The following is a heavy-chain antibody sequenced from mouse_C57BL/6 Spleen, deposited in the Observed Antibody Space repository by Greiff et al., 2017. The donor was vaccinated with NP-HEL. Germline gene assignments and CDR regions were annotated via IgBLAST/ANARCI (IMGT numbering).Heavy chain of an antibody. Sequence: EVQLQQSGPVLVKPGASVKMSCKASGYTFTDYYMNWVKQSHGKSLEWIGVINPYNGGTSYNQKFKGKATLTVDKSSSTAYLELNSLTSEDSAVYYLARWADYDGYYFDYWGQGTTLTVSS. CDR2: INPYNGGT. D-gene: IGHD2-4*01. CDR1: GYTFTDYY. CDR3: ARWADYDGYYFDY. V-gene: IGHV1-19*01. J-gene: IGHJ2*01.